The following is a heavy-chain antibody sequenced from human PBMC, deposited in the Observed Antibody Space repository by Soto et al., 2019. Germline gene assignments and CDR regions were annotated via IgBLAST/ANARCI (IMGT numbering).Heavy chain of an antibody. CDR2: IDPGDSYT. J-gene: IGHJ6*02. Sequence: EVQLVQSGAEVKKPGESLRISCKGSGYSFTSYWISWVRQMPGKGLEWMGRIDPGDSYTNYSPSFQGHVTITADKSISTAYLQCSSLKASDTAMYYCARLAMATRRGYYGMYVWCQGPTVTVSS. V-gene: IGHV5-10-1*01. CDR1: GYSFTSYW. D-gene: IGHD5-12*01. CDR3: ARLAMATRRGYYGMYV.